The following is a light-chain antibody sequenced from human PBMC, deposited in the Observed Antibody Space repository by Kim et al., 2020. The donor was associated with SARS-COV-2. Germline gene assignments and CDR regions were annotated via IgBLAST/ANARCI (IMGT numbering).Light chain of an antibody. CDR1: SSNFGAGHD. CDR3: QSYDNGLSAWV. J-gene: IGLJ3*02. V-gene: IGLV1-40*01. Sequence: QSVLTQPPSVSGAPGQRVTISCTGTSSNFGAGHDVYWYQQLPGTAPKLLIYHNSNRPSGVPDRFSGSKSGTSASLAITGLQAEDEADYYCQSYDNGLSAWVFGGGTQLTVL. CDR2: HNS.